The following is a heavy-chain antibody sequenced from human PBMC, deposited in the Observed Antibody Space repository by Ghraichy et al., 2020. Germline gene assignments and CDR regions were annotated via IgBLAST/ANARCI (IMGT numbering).Heavy chain of an antibody. CDR3: ARDVSGDYDSSGYYY. V-gene: IGHV1-18*01. Sequence: ASVKVSCKASGYTFTSYGISWVRQAPGQGLEWMGWISAYNGNTNYAQKLQGRVTMTTDTSTSTAYMELRSLRSDDTALYYCARDVSGDYDSSGYYYWGQGTLVTVSS. CDR1: GYTFTSYG. D-gene: IGHD3-22*01. J-gene: IGHJ4*02. CDR2: ISAYNGNT.